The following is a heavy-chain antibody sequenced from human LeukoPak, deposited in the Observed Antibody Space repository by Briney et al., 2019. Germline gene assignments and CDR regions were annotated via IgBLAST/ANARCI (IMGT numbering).Heavy chain of an antibody. D-gene: IGHD3-10*01. CDR1: GYTFTGCY. CDR3: ARDHYYGSGSPLDY. V-gene: IGHV1-2*02. Sequence: GASVKVSCKASGYTFTGCYMHWVRQAPGQGLEWMGWINPNSGGTNYAQKFQGRVTMTRDTSISTAYMELSRLRSDDTAVYYCARDHYYGSGSPLDYWGQGTLVTVSS. CDR2: INPNSGGT. J-gene: IGHJ4*02.